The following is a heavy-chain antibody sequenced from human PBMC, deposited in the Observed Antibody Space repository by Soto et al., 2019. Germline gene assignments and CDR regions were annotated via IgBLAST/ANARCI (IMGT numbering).Heavy chain of an antibody. J-gene: IGHJ4*02. V-gene: IGHV4-34*01. CDR3: AREGEMATI. CDR1: GGSFSGYY. D-gene: IGHD5-12*01. CDR2: INHSGST. Sequence: SETLSLTCAVYGGSFSGYYWSWIRQPPGKGLEWIGEINHSGSTNYNPSLKSRVTISVDTSKNQFSLKLSSVTAADTAVYYCAREGEMATIWGQGTLVTAPQ.